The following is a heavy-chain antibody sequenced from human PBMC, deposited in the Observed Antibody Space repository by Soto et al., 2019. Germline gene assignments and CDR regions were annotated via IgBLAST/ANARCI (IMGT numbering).Heavy chain of an antibody. CDR3: ARLKEFGRWAEGMDV. Sequence: PGGSLRLSCAASGFTFSSYSMNWVRQAPGKGLEWVSSISSSSSYIYYADSVKGRFTISRDNAKNSLYLQMNSLRAEDTAVYYCARLKEFGRWAEGMDVWGQGTKVTVSS. V-gene: IGHV3-21*01. CDR2: ISSSSSYI. J-gene: IGHJ6*02. D-gene: IGHD3-10*01. CDR1: GFTFSSYS.